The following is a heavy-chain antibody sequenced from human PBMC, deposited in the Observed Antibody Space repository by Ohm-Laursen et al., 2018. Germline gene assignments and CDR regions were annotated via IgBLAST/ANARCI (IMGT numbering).Heavy chain of an antibody. CDR1: GYTFTGYY. CDR2: INPSGGST. J-gene: IGHJ3*02. CDR3: AGDRSQYSSGLEAFDI. D-gene: IGHD6-19*01. V-gene: IGHV1-46*01. Sequence: ATVKISCKVSGYTFTGYYMHWVRQAPGHGLEWMGMINPSGGSTRYAQKFQGRVTMTRDTSTSTVYIELSGLRSDDTAVYYCAGDRSQYSSGLEAFDIWGQGTMLTVSS.